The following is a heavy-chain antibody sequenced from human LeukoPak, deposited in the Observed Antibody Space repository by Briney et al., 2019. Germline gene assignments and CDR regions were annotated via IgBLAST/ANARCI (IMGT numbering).Heavy chain of an antibody. J-gene: IGHJ4*02. D-gene: IGHD3-3*01. V-gene: IGHV4-4*07. Sequence: PSETLSLTCTVSGGSISSYYWSWIRQPAGKGLEWIGRIYTSGSTNYNPSLKSRVTISVDTSKNQFSLKLSSVTAADTAVYYCARAGTIFGVVIMRYWGQGTLVTVSS. CDR2: IYTSGST. CDR3: ARAGTIFGVVIMRY. CDR1: GGSISSYY.